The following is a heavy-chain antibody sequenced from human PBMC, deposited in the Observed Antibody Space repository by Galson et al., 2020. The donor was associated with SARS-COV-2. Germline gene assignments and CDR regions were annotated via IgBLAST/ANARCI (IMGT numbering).Heavy chain of an antibody. CDR1: GYSFSTTNY. D-gene: IGHD3-22*01. CDR3: ARQGVNMIVLVTVPGWYFDL. J-gene: IGHJ2*01. CDR2: VYPSGTT. V-gene: IGHV4-38-2*02. Sequence: SETLSLTCTVSGYSFSTTNYWGWVRQPPGRGLEWIGSVYPSGTTYYNPPLKSRVTISVDTSKNQFSLRLDSVTAADTALYYCARQGVNMIVLVTVPGWYFDLWGRGTLVTVSS.